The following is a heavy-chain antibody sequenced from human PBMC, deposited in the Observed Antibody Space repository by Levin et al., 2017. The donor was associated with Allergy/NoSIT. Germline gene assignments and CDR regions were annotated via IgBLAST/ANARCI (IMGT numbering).Heavy chain of an antibody. D-gene: IGHD3-10*01. V-gene: IGHV3-30-3*01. CDR3: ASRGSFDH. CDR1: GFTFSNYA. CDR2: ISYDGSGK. J-gene: IGHJ4*02. Sequence: GGSLRLSCAASGFTFSNYAMHWVRQAPGKGPEWVAVISYDGSGKYYADSVKGRFTISRDNSKNTLYLQVNSLKPEDTAVYYCASRGSFDHWGQGTLVTVSS.